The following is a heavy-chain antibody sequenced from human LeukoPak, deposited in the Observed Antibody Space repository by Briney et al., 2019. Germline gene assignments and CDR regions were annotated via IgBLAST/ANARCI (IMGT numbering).Heavy chain of an antibody. CDR1: GYTFTGYY. J-gene: IGHJ4*02. CDR3: ARVWNEYSSSSGDY. V-gene: IGHV1-2*02. CDR2: INPNSGGT. D-gene: IGHD6-6*01. Sequence: ASVKVSCKASGYTFTGYYMHWVRQAPGQGLEWMGWINPNSGGTNYAQKFQGRVTMTRGTSISTAYMELSRLRSDDTAVYYCARVWNEYSSSSGDYWGQGTLVTVSS.